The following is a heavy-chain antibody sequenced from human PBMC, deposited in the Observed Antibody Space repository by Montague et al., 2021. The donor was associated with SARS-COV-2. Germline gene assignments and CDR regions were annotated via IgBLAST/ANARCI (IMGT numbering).Heavy chain of an antibody. Sequence: PALVKPTQTLTLTCTFSGFSLSTSAVGVGWIRQPPGKALQWLALIYWDDDKRYSPSLKTRLTVTKDTSKNQVVLTMTNMDPVDTATYYCAHPHTGFWSAYYSTWGQGTLATVSS. V-gene: IGHV2-5*02. J-gene: IGHJ5*02. CDR1: GFSLSTSAVG. CDR2: IYWDDDK. D-gene: IGHD3-3*01. CDR3: AHPHTGFWSAYYST.